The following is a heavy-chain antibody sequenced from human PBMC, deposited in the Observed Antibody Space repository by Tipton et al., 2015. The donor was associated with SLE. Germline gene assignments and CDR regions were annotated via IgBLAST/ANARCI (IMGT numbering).Heavy chain of an antibody. CDR3: GRWSSCGSDCYYYYMDV. CDR1: GDSIGNYF. D-gene: IGHD2-21*01. CDR2: IYFTGST. V-gene: IGHV4-59*01. Sequence: TLSLTCTVSGDSIGNYFWTWIRQAPGKGLEWLGYIYFTGSTTYNPSLKSRVTISVDRSKNQFSLKLTSVTAADTAVYYCGRWSSCGSDCYYYYMDVWGKGTTVTVSS. J-gene: IGHJ6*03.